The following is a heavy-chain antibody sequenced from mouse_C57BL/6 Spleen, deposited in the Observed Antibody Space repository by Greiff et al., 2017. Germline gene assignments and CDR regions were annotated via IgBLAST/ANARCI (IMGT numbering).Heavy chain of an antibody. CDR1: GYTFTSYW. CDR2: IYPGNSDT. Sequence: VQLKESGTVLARPGASVKMSCKTSGYTFTSYWMHWVKQRPGQGLEWIGAIYPGNSDTSYNQKFKGKATLTAVTSASTAYLELSSLTNEDSAVYYCTRYNLALDYWGQGTTLTVSS. J-gene: IGHJ2*01. D-gene: IGHD1-3*01. CDR3: TRYNLALDY. V-gene: IGHV1-5*01.